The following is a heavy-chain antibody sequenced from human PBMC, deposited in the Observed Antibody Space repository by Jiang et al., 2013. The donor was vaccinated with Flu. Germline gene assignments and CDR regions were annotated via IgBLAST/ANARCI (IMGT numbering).Heavy chain of an antibody. D-gene: IGHD4-11*01. J-gene: IGHJ6*02. CDR3: AYVLKRGISNTVTTSNYGMDV. Sequence: SGAEVKKPGSSVKVSCKASGGTFSSYAISWVRQAPGQGLEWMGRIIPILGIANYAQKFQGRVTITADKSTSTAYMELSSLRSEDTAVYYCAYVLKRGISNTVTTSNYGMDVWGQGTTVTVSS. CDR2: IIPILGIA. CDR1: GGTFSSYA. V-gene: IGHV1-69*04.